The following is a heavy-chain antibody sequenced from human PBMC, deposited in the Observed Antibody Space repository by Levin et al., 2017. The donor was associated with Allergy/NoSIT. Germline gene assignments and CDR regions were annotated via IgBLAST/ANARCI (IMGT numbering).Heavy chain of an antibody. V-gene: IGHV1-69*06. CDR2: IIPMFGKA. D-gene: IGHD1-1*01. J-gene: IGHJ3*01. CDR1: GGTLSNNA. CDR3: AREWDRNGSLPYDAFEL. Sequence: SVKVSCKAFGGTLSNNAISWVRQAPGQGLEWMGGIIPMFGKATYAQQFQGRVTITADKSTSTAYMQLSGLRSEDTAVDLCAREWDRNGSLPYDAFELWGQGTVVAVSS.